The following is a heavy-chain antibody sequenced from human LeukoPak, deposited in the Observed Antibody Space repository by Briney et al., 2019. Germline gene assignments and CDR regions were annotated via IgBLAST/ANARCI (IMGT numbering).Heavy chain of an antibody. CDR3: ARGGNSNPCDY. Sequence: ASVKVSCKASGYTFTSYGITWGRQAPGQGLEWMGWITAYNGDTNYAQKFQGRVTVTTDTSTSTAYMELRSLRSDDTAMYYCARGGNSNPCDYWGQGTLVSVTS. D-gene: IGHD4-23*01. CDR2: ITAYNGDT. CDR1: GYTFTSYG. V-gene: IGHV1-18*01. J-gene: IGHJ4*02.